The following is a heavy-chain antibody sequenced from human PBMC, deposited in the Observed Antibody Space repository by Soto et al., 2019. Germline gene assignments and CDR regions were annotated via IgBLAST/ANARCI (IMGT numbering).Heavy chain of an antibody. CDR2: IIPIFGTA. V-gene: IGHV1-69*01. CDR3: ATSRLSGRKGDY. Sequence: QVQLVQSGAEVKKPGSSVKVSCKASGGTFSSYAISWVRQAPGQGLEWMGGIIPIFGTANYAQKFQGRVTITEDESTITAYMELSRLRSEDTAVYYCATSRLSGRKGDYWGQGTLVTVSA. D-gene: IGHD1-26*01. CDR1: GGTFSSYA. J-gene: IGHJ4*02.